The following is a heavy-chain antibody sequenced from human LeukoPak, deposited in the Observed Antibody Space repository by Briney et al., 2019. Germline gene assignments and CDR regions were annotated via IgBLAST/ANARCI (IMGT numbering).Heavy chain of an antibody. V-gene: IGHV3-66*01. J-gene: IGHJ4*02. CDR1: GFTVSDNY. D-gene: IGHD2-15*01. CDR3: ACYGISPPY. CDR2: FYSGGST. Sequence: RAGGSLRLSCAASGFTVSDNYMSWVRQAPGKGLEWVSVFYSGGSTRYADSVKGRFTISRDNSKNTLYLQMNSLRTEDTAVYYCACYGISPPYWGQGTLVTVSS.